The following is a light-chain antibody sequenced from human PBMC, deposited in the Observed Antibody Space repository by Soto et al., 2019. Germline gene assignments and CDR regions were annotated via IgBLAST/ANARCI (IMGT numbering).Light chain of an antibody. CDR3: QHYDISSWT. Sequence: EIVLTQSPGTLSLSPGERATLNCRASQSVRSSYLAWYQQQPGQAPRLLIHGASRRATGIPDRFSGSGSGTDFTLTINRLEPEDFAVYYCQHYDISSWTFGQGTKVDIK. CDR1: QSVRSSY. V-gene: IGKV3-20*01. CDR2: GAS. J-gene: IGKJ1*01.